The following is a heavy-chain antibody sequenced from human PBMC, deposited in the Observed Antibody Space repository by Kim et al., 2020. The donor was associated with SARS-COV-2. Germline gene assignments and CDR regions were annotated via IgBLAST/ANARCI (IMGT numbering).Heavy chain of an antibody. CDR3: ARQKGRAVPGGY. D-gene: IGHD3-10*01. Sequence: SETLSLTCTVSGGSISSSCYCWVWIRQPPGKGRVGVGSLYDSGSTYYNPSRRSRVTISAATSKNYLPLRLSSVTAADTALYYCARQKGRAVPGGYWGQGTLVTVSS. J-gene: IGHJ4*02. CDR1: GGSISSSCYC. V-gene: IGHV4-39*01. CDR2: LYDSGST.